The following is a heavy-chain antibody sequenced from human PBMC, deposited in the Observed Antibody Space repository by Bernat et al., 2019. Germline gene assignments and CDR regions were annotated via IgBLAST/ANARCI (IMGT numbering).Heavy chain of an antibody. J-gene: IGHJ4*02. V-gene: IGHV2-5*02. CDR1: GFSLSTSGVG. D-gene: IGHD6-19*01. Sequence: QITLKESGPTLVKPTQTLTLTCTFSGFSLSTSGVGVGWIRQPPGKALEWLALIYWDDDKRYSPSLKSRLTITKDTSKNQVVLKMNNMDPVDTATYYCARISGWYGGTDYWGQGTLVTVSS. CDR2: IYWDDDK. CDR3: ARISGWYGGTDY.